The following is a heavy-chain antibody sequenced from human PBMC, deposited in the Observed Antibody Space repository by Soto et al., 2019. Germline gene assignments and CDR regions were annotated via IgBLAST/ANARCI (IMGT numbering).Heavy chain of an antibody. CDR3: ARKGHDIVLRVYALGNGMAV. Sequence: GGSLRLSCAASGFTFSSYSMNWVRQAPGKGLEWVSYISSSSSTIYYADSVKGRFTISRDNAKNSLYLQMNSLRDEDTAVYYCARKGHDIVLRVYALGNGMAVWGQGTTVTGSS. CDR2: ISSSSSTI. V-gene: IGHV3-48*02. J-gene: IGHJ6*01. CDR1: GFTFSSYS. D-gene: IGHD2-8*01.